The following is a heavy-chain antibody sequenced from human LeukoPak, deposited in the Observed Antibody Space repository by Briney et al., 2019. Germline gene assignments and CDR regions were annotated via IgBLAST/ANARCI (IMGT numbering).Heavy chain of an antibody. CDR3: ARVEALYNSGSVWAY. CDR1: GFTFSSYW. J-gene: IGHJ4*02. D-gene: IGHD3-10*01. V-gene: IGHV3-7*01. Sequence: GGSLRLSCEASGFTFSSYWMSWVRRAPGKGLEWVANIKKDGSEKYYLDSVKGRFTISRDNARTSLYLQLNSLRAEDTAVYYCARVEALYNSGSVWAYWGQGTLVTVSS. CDR2: IKKDGSEK.